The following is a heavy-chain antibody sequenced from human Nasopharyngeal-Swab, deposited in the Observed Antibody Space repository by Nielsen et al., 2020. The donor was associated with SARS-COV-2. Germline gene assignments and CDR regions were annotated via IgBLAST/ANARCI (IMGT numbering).Heavy chain of an antibody. CDR3: AKAGVRGVITHYYYYMDV. D-gene: IGHD3-10*01. J-gene: IGHJ6*03. V-gene: IGHV3-23*01. CDR2: ISGSGGST. Sequence: VRQAPGKGLEWVSAISGSGGSTYYADSVKGRFTISRDNSKNTLYLQMNSLRAEDTAVYYCAKAGVRGVITHYYYYMDVWGKGTTVTVSS.